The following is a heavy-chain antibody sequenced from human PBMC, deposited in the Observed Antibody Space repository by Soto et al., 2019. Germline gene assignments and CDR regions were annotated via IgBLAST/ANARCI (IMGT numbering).Heavy chain of an antibody. D-gene: IGHD2-15*01. J-gene: IGHJ6*02. CDR3: ARAGCDGGSCYTLVGLRYGMDV. CDR2: ISYDGNNK. Sequence: QVQLVESGGGVVQPGRSLRLSCAASGFTFSSYAMYWVRQAPGKGLEWVAVISYDGNNKYYADSVKGRFTISRDNSKNTLYLQRTSLRAEDTAVYYCARAGCDGGSCYTLVGLRYGMDVWGQGTTVTVSS. V-gene: IGHV3-30-3*01. CDR1: GFTFSSYA.